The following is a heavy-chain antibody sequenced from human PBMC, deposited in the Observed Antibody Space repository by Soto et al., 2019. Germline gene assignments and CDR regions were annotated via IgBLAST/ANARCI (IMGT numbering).Heavy chain of an antibody. CDR1: GGSISNSSYL. V-gene: IGHV4-39*01. CDR3: SRIAVSGPRTGFDY. CDR2: VSHIGST. Sequence: QLQLQESGPGLVKPSETLSLTCSVSGGSISNSSYLWGWVRQPPGKGLQWIGSVSHIGSTNYNPSLKSRLTISVGTSKTQPSLRLDSVTAADTAVYYCSRIAVSGPRTGFDYWGQGILVTVSS. J-gene: IGHJ4*02. D-gene: IGHD6-19*01.